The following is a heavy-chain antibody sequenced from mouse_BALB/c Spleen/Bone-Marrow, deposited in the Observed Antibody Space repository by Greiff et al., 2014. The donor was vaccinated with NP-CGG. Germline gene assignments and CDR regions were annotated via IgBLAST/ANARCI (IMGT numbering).Heavy chain of an antibody. Sequence: QVQLQQSGAELMKPGASVKISCKAIGYTFSNYWIEWVKQRPGHGLEWIGEILPGSGSTHYIEKFKGKATFTVDTSSNTAYMQLSSLTSEDSAVYYCARGYDYASFAYWGQGTLVTVSA. CDR3: ARGYDYASFAY. CDR1: GYTFSNYW. J-gene: IGHJ3*01. CDR2: ILPGSGST. D-gene: IGHD2-4*01. V-gene: IGHV1-9*01.